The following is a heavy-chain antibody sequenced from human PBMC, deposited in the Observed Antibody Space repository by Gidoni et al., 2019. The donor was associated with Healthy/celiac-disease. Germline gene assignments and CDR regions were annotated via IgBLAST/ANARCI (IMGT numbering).Heavy chain of an antibody. V-gene: IGHV4-61*02. Sequence: QVQLQESGPGLVKPSQTLSLTCTVSGGSISSGSYYLSWIRQPAGQGLEWLGRIYTSGSTNYNPPLKSRVPISVDTSKNQFSLKLSSVTAADTAVYYCARVDPKYYYYYGMDVWGQGTTVTVSS. J-gene: IGHJ6*02. CDR1: GGSISSGSYY. CDR3: ARVDPKYYYYYGMDV. CDR2: IYTSGST.